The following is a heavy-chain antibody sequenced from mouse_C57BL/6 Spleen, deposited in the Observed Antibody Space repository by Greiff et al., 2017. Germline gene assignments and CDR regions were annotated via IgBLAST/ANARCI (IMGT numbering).Heavy chain of an antibody. J-gene: IGHJ2*01. CDR2: IIDGGSYT. V-gene: IGHV5-4*01. CDR3: ARDGRLPHFDY. Sequence: DVKLVESGGGLGKPGGSLKLSCAASGFAFSSYAMSWVRQTPAKRLDAVATIIDGGSYTYYPDNVKGRFTISRDNAKNNLYLQMNHLKSEDTAMYYCARDGRLPHFDYWGKGTTLTVSS. D-gene: IGHD2-4*01. CDR1: GFAFSSYA.